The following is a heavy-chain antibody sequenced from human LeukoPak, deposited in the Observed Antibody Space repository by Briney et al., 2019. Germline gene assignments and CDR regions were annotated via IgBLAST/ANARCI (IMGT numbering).Heavy chain of an antibody. CDR3: AGGHEALGY. D-gene: IGHD3-10*01. J-gene: IGHJ4*02. Sequence: GGSLRLSCAASGFTVSNNYMSWVRQPPGKGLEWGSLIYSAGRTFYADSVKGRFTISRDNSKNTLYLQMNSLRAEDTAIYYCAGGHEALGYWGQGTLVAVSS. V-gene: IGHV3-53*01. CDR1: GFTVSNNY. CDR2: IYSAGRT.